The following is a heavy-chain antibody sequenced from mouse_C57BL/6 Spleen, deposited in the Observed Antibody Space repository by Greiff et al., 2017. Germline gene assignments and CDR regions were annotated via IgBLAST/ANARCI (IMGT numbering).Heavy chain of an antibody. Sequence: QVQLQQPGAELVRPGSSVKLSCKASGYTFTSYWMDWVKQRPGQGLEWIGNIYPSDSATHYNQKFKDKATLTVDKSSSTAYMQLSSLTSEDSAVYYCAREGLLRRFAYWGQGTLVTVSA. J-gene: IGHJ3*01. CDR1: GYTFTSYW. CDR3: AREGLLRRFAY. V-gene: IGHV1-61*01. CDR2: IYPSDSAT. D-gene: IGHD2-3*01.